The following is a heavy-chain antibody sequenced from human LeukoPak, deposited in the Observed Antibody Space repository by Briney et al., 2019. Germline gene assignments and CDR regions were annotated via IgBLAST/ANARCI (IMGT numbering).Heavy chain of an antibody. D-gene: IGHD7-27*01. V-gene: IGHV3-74*01. CDR1: GFTFSAYW. CDR3: TRDKSGDLDY. CDR2: INSDGSGT. J-gene: IGHJ4*02. Sequence: GGSLRLSCAASGFTFSAYWMHWVRQTPEKRLVWVSRINSDGSGTSYADSVKGRFTISRDNAKNTLYLQMNSLRAEDTAVYYCTRDKSGDLDYWGQGTQVTVSS.